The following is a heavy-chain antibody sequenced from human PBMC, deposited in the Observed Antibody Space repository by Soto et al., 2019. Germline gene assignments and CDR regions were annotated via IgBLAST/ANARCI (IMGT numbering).Heavy chain of an antibody. CDR1: GFTVSSNY. Sequence: EVQLVESGGGLIQPGGSLRLSCAASGFTVSSNYMSWVRQAPGKGLEWVSVIYSGGSTYYADSVKGRFTISRDNSKNTLYLQMNSLRAEDTAVYYCARDRVDTAMVTGYFDYWGQGTLVTVSS. J-gene: IGHJ4*02. D-gene: IGHD5-18*01. CDR3: ARDRVDTAMVTGYFDY. CDR2: IYSGGST. V-gene: IGHV3-53*01.